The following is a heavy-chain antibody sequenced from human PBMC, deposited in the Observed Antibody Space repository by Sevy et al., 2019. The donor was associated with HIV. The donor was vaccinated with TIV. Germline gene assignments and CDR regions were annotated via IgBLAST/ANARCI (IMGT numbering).Heavy chain of an antibody. V-gene: IGHV3-15*01. D-gene: IGHD3-22*01. J-gene: IGHJ3*02. CDR2: IKSKTDGGTK. CDR1: GFTFSNAW. CDR3: TTVWAPYYYGSSGPLGVFDI. Sequence: GGSLRLSCAASGFTFSNAWMSWVRQAPGKGLEWVGRIKSKTDGGTKDHAAPVKGRVAILRDDSKNTLYLQMNSLKTDVTAVYYCTTVWAPYYYGSSGPLGVFDIWGQGTMVTVSS.